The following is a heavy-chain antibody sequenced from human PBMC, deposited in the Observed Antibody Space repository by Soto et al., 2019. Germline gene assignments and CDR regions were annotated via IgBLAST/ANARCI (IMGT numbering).Heavy chain of an antibody. V-gene: IGHV3-33*01. CDR1: GFTFSSYG. J-gene: IGHJ4*02. Sequence: QVQLVESGGGVVQPGRSLRLSCAASGFTFSSYGMHWVRQAPGKGLEWVAVIWYDGSNKYYVDSVKCRFTISRDNSKNTLYLQMNSLRAEDTAVYYCASTHDYGGNPYYFDYWGQGTLVTVSS. CDR3: ASTHDYGGNPYYFDY. CDR2: IWYDGSNK. D-gene: IGHD4-17*01.